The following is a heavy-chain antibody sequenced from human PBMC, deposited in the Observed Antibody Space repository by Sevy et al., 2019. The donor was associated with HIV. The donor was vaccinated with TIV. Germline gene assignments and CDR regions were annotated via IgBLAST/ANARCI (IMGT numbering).Heavy chain of an antibody. V-gene: IGHV3-23*01. CDR1: GFSFSTYA. CDR3: GKVSIFGVGGFYDY. J-gene: IGHJ4*02. CDR2: ISGSGTNT. Sequence: GGSLRLSCAASGFSFSTYAMTWVRQAPGKGLEWVSGISGSGTNTYYTDSVKGRFTISRDNSKNTVYLQMNNLRAEDTAVYYCGKVSIFGVGGFYDYWGQGTLVTVSS. D-gene: IGHD3-3*01.